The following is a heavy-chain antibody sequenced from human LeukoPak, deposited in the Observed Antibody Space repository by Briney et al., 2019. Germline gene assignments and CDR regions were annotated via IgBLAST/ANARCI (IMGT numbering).Heavy chain of an antibody. J-gene: IGHJ3*01. D-gene: IGHD3-16*01. CDR3: ARDEGLG. CDR2: ISYDGSNK. V-gene: IGHV3-30*04. Sequence: MXXVRQAPGKGLEWVAVISYDGSNKYYADSVKGRFTISRDNSKNTLYLQMNSLRAEDTAVYYCARDEGLGWGQGTMVTVSS.